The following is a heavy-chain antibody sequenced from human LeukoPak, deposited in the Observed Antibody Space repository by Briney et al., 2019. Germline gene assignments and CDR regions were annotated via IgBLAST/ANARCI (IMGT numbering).Heavy chain of an antibody. J-gene: IGHJ4*02. D-gene: IGHD2-21*02. CDR2: VTSGGGGT. CDR1: GFSFSSYA. V-gene: IGHV3-23*01. CDR3: ARGGERTSISYLPY. Sequence: SGGSLRLSCEASGFSFSSYAFAWVRQGPGKGLEWVAAVTSGGGGTHFADSVKGRFTISRDNSTNLLYLQMNSLRAEDAAVYFCARGGERTSISYLPYWGQGTLVTVSS.